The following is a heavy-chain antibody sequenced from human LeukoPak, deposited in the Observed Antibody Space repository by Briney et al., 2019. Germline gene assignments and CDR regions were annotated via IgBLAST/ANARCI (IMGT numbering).Heavy chain of an antibody. CDR2: IKSDGSST. D-gene: IGHD1-1*01. J-gene: IGHJ5*02. CDR3: ARRRNDGSNWFDP. Sequence: GESLRLSCAASGFTFSTYWMHWVRQAPGKGLVWVSHIKSDGSSTNYADSVKGRFTISRDNAKNTLYLQMNSLRAEDTAVYYCARRRNDGSNWFDPWGQGTLVTASS. V-gene: IGHV3-74*01. CDR1: GFTFSTYW.